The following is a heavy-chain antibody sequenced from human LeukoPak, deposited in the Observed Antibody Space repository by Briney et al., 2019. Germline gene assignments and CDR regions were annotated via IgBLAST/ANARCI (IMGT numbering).Heavy chain of an antibody. Sequence: GGSLRLSCAASGFTFSSYWMSWVRQAPGKGLEWVANIKQDGSEKYYVDSVKGRFTISRDNAKNSLYLQMNSLRAEDTAVYYCAKSIRSYYYYYYMDVWGKGTTVTVSS. D-gene: IGHD6-6*01. CDR2: IKQDGSEK. V-gene: IGHV3-7*01. CDR1: GFTFSSYW. J-gene: IGHJ6*03. CDR3: AKSIRSYYYYYYMDV.